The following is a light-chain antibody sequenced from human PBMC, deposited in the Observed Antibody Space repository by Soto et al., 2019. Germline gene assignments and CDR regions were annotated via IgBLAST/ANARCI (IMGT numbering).Light chain of an antibody. J-gene: IGLJ1*01. CDR3: FSYTTSSAPYV. CDR1: TCDVGDYNY. Sequence: QSALTQPASVSGSPGQSITISCTGTTCDVGDYNYVSWYQQHPGKVPKVLIYEVSNRPSGVSYRFSGSKSGNTASLTISGLQAEDEASYYCFSYTTSSAPYVFGTGTKLTVL. CDR2: EVS. V-gene: IGLV2-14*01.